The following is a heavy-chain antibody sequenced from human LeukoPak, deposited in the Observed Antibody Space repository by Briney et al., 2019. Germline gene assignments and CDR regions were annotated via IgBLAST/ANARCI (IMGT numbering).Heavy chain of an antibody. CDR3: ASRRAQYYDFWSGYWAFDY. D-gene: IGHD3-3*01. V-gene: IGHV1-69*06. Sequence: GASVKVSCKASGGTFSSYAISWVRQAPGQGLEWMGGIIPIFGTANYAQKFQGRVTITADKSTSTAYMELSSLRSEDTAVYYCASRRAQYYDFWSGYWAFDYWGQGTLVTVSS. J-gene: IGHJ4*02. CDR2: IIPIFGTA. CDR1: GGTFSSYA.